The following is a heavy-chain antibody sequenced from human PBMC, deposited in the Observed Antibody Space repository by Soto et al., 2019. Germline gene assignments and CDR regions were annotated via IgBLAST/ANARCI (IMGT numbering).Heavy chain of an antibody. CDR2: INPSGGST. CDR1: GYTFTSYY. V-gene: IGHV1-46*01. D-gene: IGHD6-25*01. Sequence: ASVKVSCKASGYTFTSYYMHWVRQAPGQGLEWMGIINPSGGSTSDAQKFQGRVTMTRDTSTSTVYMELSSLRSEDTAVYYCARDIALIAAGRVGVLWYWGQGTLVTVSS. CDR3: ARDIALIAAGRVGVLWY. J-gene: IGHJ4*02.